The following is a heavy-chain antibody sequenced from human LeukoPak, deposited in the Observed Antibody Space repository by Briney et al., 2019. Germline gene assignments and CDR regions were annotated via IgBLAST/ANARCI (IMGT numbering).Heavy chain of an antibody. J-gene: IGHJ6*03. V-gene: IGHV4-30-2*01. CDR2: IYHSGST. CDR3: AREVATRESYYYYMDV. CDR1: GGSISSGGYY. Sequence: PSETLSLTCTVSGGSISSGGYYWSWIRQPPGKGLEWIGYIYHSGSTYYNPSLKSRVTISVDRSKNQFSLKLSSVTAADTAVYYCAREVATRESYYYYMDVWGKGTTVTVSS. D-gene: IGHD2-15*01.